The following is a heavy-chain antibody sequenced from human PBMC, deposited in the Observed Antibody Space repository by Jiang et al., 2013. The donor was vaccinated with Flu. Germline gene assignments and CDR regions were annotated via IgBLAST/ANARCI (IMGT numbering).Heavy chain of an antibody. J-gene: IGHJ1*01. CDR3: AKDPPGSYCFQH. Sequence: QLLESGGGLVQPGGSLRLSCAASGFILSDHYMDWVRQAPGKGLEWVGRTRNKANSYTTEYAASVKGRFTISRDDSKNSLYLQMNSLRAEDTAVYYCAKDPPGSYCFQHWGQGTLVTV. CDR2: TRNKANSYTT. CDR1: GFILSDHY. D-gene: IGHD1-26*01. V-gene: IGHV3-72*01.